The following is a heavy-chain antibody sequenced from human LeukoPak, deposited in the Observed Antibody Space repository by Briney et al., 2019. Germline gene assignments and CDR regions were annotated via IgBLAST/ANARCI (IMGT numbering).Heavy chain of an antibody. Sequence: SETLSLTCTVSGGSISSSDYYWRWIRQPPGKGLEWIGYIYYSGSTYHNPYLKSRVNISVDTSKNQFSLKLSSVTAADTAVYYCARATAANFDYWGQGTLVTVSS. CDR1: GGSISSSDYY. V-gene: IGHV4-30-4*08. CDR3: ARATAANFDY. CDR2: IYYSGST. J-gene: IGHJ4*02. D-gene: IGHD2-15*01.